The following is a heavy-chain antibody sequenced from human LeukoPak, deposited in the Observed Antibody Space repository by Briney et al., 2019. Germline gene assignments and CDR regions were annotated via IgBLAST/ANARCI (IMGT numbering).Heavy chain of an antibody. CDR1: GFIFNHYG. V-gene: IGHV3-23*01. CDR2: ISNDGGGT. J-gene: IGHJ5*02. CDR3: AKGSSGYFVDL. D-gene: IGHD3-22*01. Sequence: GGSLRLSCAASGFIFNHYGLIWVRQAPGKGLEWVSAISNDGGGTNYADFVKGRFTISRDNSKNTLLLQMNSLRAEDTALYYCAKGSSGYFVDLWGQGTLVTVSS.